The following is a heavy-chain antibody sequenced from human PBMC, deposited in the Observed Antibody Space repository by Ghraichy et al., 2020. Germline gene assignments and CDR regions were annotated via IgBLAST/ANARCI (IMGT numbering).Heavy chain of an antibody. CDR3: AKARSYYYDSSGYYEEGY. V-gene: IGHV3-23*01. D-gene: IGHD3-22*01. Sequence: LSLTCAASGFTFSSYAMSWVRQAPGKGLEWVSAISGSGGSTYYADSVKGRFTISRDNSKNTLYLQMNSLRAEDTAVYYCAKARSYYYDSSGYYEEGYWGQGTLFTVSS. J-gene: IGHJ4*02. CDR2: ISGSGGST. CDR1: GFTFSSYA.